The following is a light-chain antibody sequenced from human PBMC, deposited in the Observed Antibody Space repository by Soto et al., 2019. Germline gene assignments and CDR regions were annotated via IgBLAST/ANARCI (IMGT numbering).Light chain of an antibody. J-gene: IGLJ2*01. Sequence: QSALTQPASVSGSPGQSITISCTGTSSDVGGYNYVSWYQHHPGKAPKLMIYQVTNRPSGVSNRFSGGKSGNTASLTIYGLQAEDEADYYCRSYTSSSTDVVFGGGTQLTVL. V-gene: IGLV2-14*01. CDR1: SSDVGGYNY. CDR2: QVT. CDR3: RSYTSSSTDVV.